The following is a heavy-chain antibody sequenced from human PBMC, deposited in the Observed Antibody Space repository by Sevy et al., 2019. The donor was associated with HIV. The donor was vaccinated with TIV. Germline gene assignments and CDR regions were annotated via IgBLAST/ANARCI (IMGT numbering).Heavy chain of an antibody. CDR3: ARETKLLWFGELSQPYYYYGMDV. D-gene: IGHD3-10*01. Sequence: ASVKVSCKASGGTFSSYAISWVRQAPGQGLEWMGGIIPIFGTANYAQKFQGRVTITADESTSTAYMELSSLRSEDTAVYYCARETKLLWFGELSQPYYYYGMDVWGQGTTVTVSS. CDR2: IIPIFGTA. J-gene: IGHJ6*02. V-gene: IGHV1-69*13. CDR1: GGTFSSYA.